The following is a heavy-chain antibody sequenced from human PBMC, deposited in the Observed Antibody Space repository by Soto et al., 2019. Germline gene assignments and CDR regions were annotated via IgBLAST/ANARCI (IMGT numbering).Heavy chain of an antibody. CDR3: AKVGGLGYCSSTSCYDYGMDV. Sequence: LRLSCAASGFTFSSYAMSWVRQAPGKGLQWVSAISGSGGSTYYADSVKGRFTISRDNSKNTLYLQMNSLRAEDTAVYYCAKVGGLGYCSSTSCYDYGMDVWGQGTTVTVSS. D-gene: IGHD2-2*01. CDR1: GFTFSSYA. CDR2: ISGSGGST. V-gene: IGHV3-23*01. J-gene: IGHJ6*02.